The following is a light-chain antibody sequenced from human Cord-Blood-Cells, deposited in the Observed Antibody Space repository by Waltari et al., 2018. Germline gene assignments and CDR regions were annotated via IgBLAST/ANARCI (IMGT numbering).Light chain of an antibody. V-gene: IGKV1-39*01. CDR2: AAS. Sequence: DIQMTQSPSSLSASVGDRVTITCRASQSISSYLNCYQQKPGKAPKLLLYAASSLQSGVPSRFSGSGSGTDFTLTISSLQPEDFATYYCQQSYSTPYTFGQGTKLEIK. J-gene: IGKJ2*01. CDR3: QQSYSTPYT. CDR1: QSISSY.